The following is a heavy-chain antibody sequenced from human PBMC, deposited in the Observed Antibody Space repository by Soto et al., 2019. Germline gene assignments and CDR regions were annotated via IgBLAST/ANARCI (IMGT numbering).Heavy chain of an antibody. CDR1: GGTFSSYA. V-gene: IGHV1-69*13. CDR2: IIPIFGTA. D-gene: IGHD3-3*01. Sequence: SVKVSCKASGGTFSSYAISWVRQAPGQGLERMGGIIPIFGTANYAQKFQGRVTITADESTSTAYMELSSLRSEDTAVYYCARYGDFWSGYPYYFDYWGQGTLVTVSS. J-gene: IGHJ4*02. CDR3: ARYGDFWSGYPYYFDY.